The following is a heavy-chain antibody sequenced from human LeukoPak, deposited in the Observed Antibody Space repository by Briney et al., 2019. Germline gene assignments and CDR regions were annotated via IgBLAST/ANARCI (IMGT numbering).Heavy chain of an antibody. D-gene: IGHD3-3*01. V-gene: IGHV4-31*03. J-gene: IGHJ4*02. CDR2: IYYSGST. CDR1: GGSISSGGYY. CDR3: ARALYYDFWSGPYYFDY. Sequence: PSQTLSLTCTVSGGSISSGGYYWSWLRQHPGKGLEWIGYIYYSGSTYYNPSLKSRVTISVDTSKNQFSLKLSSVTAADTAVYYCARALYYDFWSGPYYFDYWGQGTLVTVSS.